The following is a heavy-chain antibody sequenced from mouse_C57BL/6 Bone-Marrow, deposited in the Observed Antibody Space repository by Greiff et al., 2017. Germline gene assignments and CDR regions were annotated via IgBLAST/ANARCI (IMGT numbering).Heavy chain of an antibody. Sequence: QVQLQQSGAELARPGASVKLSCKASGYTFTSYGISWVKQRTGQGLEWIGEIYPRSGNTYYNEKFKGKATRTAAKSSSTAYMELRSLTSEDSAVYFCARSYDGPHGDYFDYWGQGTTLTVSS. J-gene: IGHJ2*01. CDR3: ARSYDGPHGDYFDY. V-gene: IGHV1-81*01. CDR1: GYTFTSYG. D-gene: IGHD2-3*01. CDR2: IYPRSGNT.